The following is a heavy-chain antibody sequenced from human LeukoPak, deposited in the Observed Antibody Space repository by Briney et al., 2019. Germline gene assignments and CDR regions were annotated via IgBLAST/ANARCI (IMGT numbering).Heavy chain of an antibody. CDR2: INPSGST. CDR3: VRDPPSRQFDP. Sequence: SETLSLTCTVSGGSMHSYYWTWIRQPAGKGLEWIGRINPSGSTNYNPSLKSRVTMSVDTSKNQFSLNVTSVTAADTTVYYCVRDPPSRQFDPWGQGTLVTVSS. CDR1: GGSMHSYY. J-gene: IGHJ5*02. V-gene: IGHV4-4*07.